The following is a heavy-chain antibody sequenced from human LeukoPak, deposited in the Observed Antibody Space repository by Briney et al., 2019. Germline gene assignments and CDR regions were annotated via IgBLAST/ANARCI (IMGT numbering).Heavy chain of an antibody. V-gene: IGHV1-69*13. CDR3: ARVGRYGGSYYESYYYYGMDV. CDR2: IIPIFGTA. J-gene: IGHJ6*02. CDR1: GGTFSSYA. Sequence: ASVKVSCKASGGTFSSYAISWVRQAPGQGLEWMGGIIPIFGTANYAQKFQGRVTITADESTSTAYMELSSLRSEDTAVYYCARVGRYGGSYYESYYYYGMDVWGQGTTVTVSS. D-gene: IGHD1-26*01.